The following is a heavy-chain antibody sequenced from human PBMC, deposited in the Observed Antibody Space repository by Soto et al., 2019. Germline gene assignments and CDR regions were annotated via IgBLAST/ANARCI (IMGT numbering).Heavy chain of an antibody. CDR1: GGSFSGYY. CDR2: INHSGST. Sequence: QVQLQQWGAGLLKPSETLSLTCAVYGGSFSGYYWSWIRQPPGKGLEWIGEINHSGSTIYNPSLKSRVTISVDTSKNQFSLKLSSVTAADTAVYYCARELVVVVAATDYYGMDVWGQGTTVTVSS. V-gene: IGHV4-34*01. CDR3: ARELVVVVAATDYYGMDV. D-gene: IGHD2-15*01. J-gene: IGHJ6*02.